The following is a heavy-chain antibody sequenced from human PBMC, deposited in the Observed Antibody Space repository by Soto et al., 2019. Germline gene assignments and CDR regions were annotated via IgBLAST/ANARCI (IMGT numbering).Heavy chain of an antibody. CDR1: GGSITSSY. CDR3: ARGEDAFFYYGLDV. CDR2: IDDTGISGYTPST. Sequence: SETLALTCTVSGGSITSSYWSWIRRPPGKGLEWIAYIDDTGISGYTPSTSYNPSLKSRVTMSVDTSKSQFSLKLTSVTAADTAVYYCARGEDAFFYYGLDVWGQGITVTVSS. V-gene: IGHV4-59*01. J-gene: IGHJ6*02.